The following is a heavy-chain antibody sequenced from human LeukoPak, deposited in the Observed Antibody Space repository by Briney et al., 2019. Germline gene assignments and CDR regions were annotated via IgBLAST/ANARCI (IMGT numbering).Heavy chain of an antibody. CDR1: GGSISSSSYY. J-gene: IGHJ4*02. CDR3: ATSPANYDILTGYYPVPYYFDY. Sequence: SETLPLTCTVSGGSISSSSYYWGWIRQPPGKGLEWIGSIYYSGSTYYNPSLKSRVTISVDTSKNQFSLKLSSVTAADTAVYYCATSPANYDILTGYYPVPYYFDYWGQGTLVTVSS. D-gene: IGHD3-9*01. V-gene: IGHV4-39*01. CDR2: IYYSGST.